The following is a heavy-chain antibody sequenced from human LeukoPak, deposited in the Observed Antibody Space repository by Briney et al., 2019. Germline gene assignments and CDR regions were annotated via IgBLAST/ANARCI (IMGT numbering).Heavy chain of an antibody. CDR3: ARTYCSSTSCYHYFDY. J-gene: IGHJ4*02. D-gene: IGHD2-2*01. CDR2: IYPGDSDT. V-gene: IGHV5-51*01. CDR1: GYSFTSYW. Sequence: VESLKISCKGSGYSFTSYWIGWVRQMPGKGLEWMGIIYPGDSDTRYSPSFQGQVTISADKSISTAYLQWSSLKASDTAMYYCARTYCSSTSCYHYFDYWGQGTLVTVSS.